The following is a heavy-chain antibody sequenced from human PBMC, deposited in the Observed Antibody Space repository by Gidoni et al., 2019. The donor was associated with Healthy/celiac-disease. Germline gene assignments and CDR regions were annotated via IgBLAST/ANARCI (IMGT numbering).Heavy chain of an antibody. J-gene: IGHJ6*03. Sequence: QVQLVESGGGVVQPGRSLSLSCAASGFTFSSYAMHWVRQAPGKGLEWVEGISYDGSNKDYADSVKGRFTISRDNSKNTLYLQMNSLRAEDTAVYYCARVHTAMVYYYYYMDVWGKGTTVTVSS. CDR2: ISYDGSNK. D-gene: IGHD5-18*01. V-gene: IGHV3-30-3*01. CDR1: GFTFSSYA. CDR3: ARVHTAMVYYYYYMDV.